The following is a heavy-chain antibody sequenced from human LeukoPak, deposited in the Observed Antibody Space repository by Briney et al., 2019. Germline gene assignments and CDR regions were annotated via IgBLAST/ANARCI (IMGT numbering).Heavy chain of an antibody. CDR1: GGSVTSGTFY. CDR2: IHASGST. D-gene: IGHD5/OR15-5a*01. Sequence: SDTLSITSSVSGGSVTSGTFYWRWTRQPPGKALEWIGTIHASGSTSYNPSLQSRVTISVDTSKNQFSLKLSSVTAADTAVYYCARAGILSTGDYFDPWGQGTLVTVSS. CDR3: ARAGILSTGDYFDP. V-gene: IGHV4-39*07. J-gene: IGHJ5*02.